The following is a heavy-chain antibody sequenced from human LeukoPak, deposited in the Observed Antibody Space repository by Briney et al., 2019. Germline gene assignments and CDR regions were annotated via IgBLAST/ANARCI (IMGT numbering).Heavy chain of an antibody. CDR2: IFYSGST. V-gene: IGHV4-31*02. D-gene: IGHD1-14*01. CDR1: GGSISSQGLY. Sequence: SETLCLTCAASGGSISSQGLYWAWIRQHPGKGLEWIGYIFYSGSTYYNPSLKSRLTISVDTSKNTFSLKLNSVTAADTAVYYCASVSSPDETFYFEYWGPGTLVTVSS. J-gene: IGHJ4*02. CDR3: ASVSSPDETFYFEY.